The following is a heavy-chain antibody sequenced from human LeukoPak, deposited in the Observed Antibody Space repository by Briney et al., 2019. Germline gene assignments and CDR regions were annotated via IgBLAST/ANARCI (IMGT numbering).Heavy chain of an antibody. Sequence: GGSLRLSCAASGFTFSSYDMSWVRQAPGKGLEWVSAISGSGGSTYYADSVKGRFTISRDNSKNTLYLQMNSLRAEDTAVYYCAKDRHGDHGYFDYWGQGTLVTVSS. CDR1: GFTFSSYD. CDR3: AKDRHGDHGYFDY. V-gene: IGHV3-23*01. J-gene: IGHJ4*02. CDR2: ISGSGGST. D-gene: IGHD4-17*01.